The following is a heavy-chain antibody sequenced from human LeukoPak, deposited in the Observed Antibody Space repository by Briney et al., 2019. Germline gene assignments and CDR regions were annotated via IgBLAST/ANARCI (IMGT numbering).Heavy chain of an antibody. CDR2: ISYDGSNK. V-gene: IGHV3-30*04. D-gene: IGHD6-13*01. CDR3: ARGGPSYSSSWYGGFDY. CDR1: GLTFSSYA. Sequence: GRSLRLSCAASGLTFSSYAMHWVRQAPGKGQEWVAVISYDGSNKYYADSVKGRFTISRDNSKNTLYLQMNSLRAEDTAVYYCARGGPSYSSSWYGGFDYWGQGTLVTVSS. J-gene: IGHJ4*02.